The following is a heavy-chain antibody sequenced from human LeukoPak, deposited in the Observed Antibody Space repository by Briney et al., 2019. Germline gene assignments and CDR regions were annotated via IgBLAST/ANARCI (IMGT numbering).Heavy chain of an antibody. CDR2: ISSSSSYI. Sequence: GGSLRLSCAASGFTFSSYSMNWVRQAPGKGLEWVSSISSSSSYIYYADSVKGRFTISRDNAKNSLYLQMNSLRAEDTAVYYCAKASRYFDTYYFDYWGQGTLVTVSS. D-gene: IGHD3-9*01. V-gene: IGHV3-21*04. CDR3: AKASRYFDTYYFDY. J-gene: IGHJ4*02. CDR1: GFTFSSYS.